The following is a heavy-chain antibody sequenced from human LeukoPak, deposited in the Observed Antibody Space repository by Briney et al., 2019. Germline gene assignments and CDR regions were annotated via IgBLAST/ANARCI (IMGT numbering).Heavy chain of an antibody. CDR1: GFTFDDYA. V-gene: IGHV3-9*01. CDR2: ISWNSGSI. CDR3: AKGPMIRGPFDY. Sequence: PGGSLRLSCAASGFTFDDYAMHWVRQAPGKGLEWVSGISWNSGSIGYADSVKGRFTISRDNAKNSLYLRMNSLRAEDTALYYCAKGPMIRGPFDYWGQGTLVTVSS. J-gene: IGHJ4*02. D-gene: IGHD3-22*01.